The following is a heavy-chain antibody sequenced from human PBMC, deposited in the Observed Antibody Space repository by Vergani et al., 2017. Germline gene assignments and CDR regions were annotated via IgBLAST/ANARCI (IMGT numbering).Heavy chain of an antibody. V-gene: IGHV3-30*02. J-gene: IGHJ5*02. Sequence: QVQLVESGGGVVQPGGSLRLSCIASGFTFRIYGMHWVRQAPGKGLEWVAFIRYDGTKRFYGDSVKGRFTISRDNSQTTVFLQMNSLRADDSAVYYCAKDRSHPYMAWWFDPWGQGTLVTVSS. CDR1: GFTFRIYG. CDR3: AKDRSHPYMAWWFDP. CDR2: IRYDGTKR. D-gene: IGHD5-24*01.